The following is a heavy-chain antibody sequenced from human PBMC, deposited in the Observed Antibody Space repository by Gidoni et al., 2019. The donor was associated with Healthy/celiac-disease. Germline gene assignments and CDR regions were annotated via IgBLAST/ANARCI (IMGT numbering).Heavy chain of an antibody. CDR2: IYYSGST. Sequence: QLQLQESGPGLVKPSEPLSLTCTVSGGSISSSSYYWGWIRQPPGKGLEWIGSIYYSGSTYYNPSLKSRVTISVDTSKNQFSLKLSSVTAADTAVYYCARVYGSGSYSVDYWGQGTLVTVSS. CDR3: ARVYGSGSYSVDY. V-gene: IGHV4-39*01. D-gene: IGHD3-10*01. CDR1: GGSISSSSYY. J-gene: IGHJ4*02.